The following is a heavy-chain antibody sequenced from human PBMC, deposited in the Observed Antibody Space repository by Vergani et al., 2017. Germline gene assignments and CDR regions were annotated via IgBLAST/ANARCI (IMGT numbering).Heavy chain of an antibody. J-gene: IGHJ4*02. CDR2: IIPIFGTA. Sequence: QVQLVQSGAEVKKPGSSVKVSCKASGGTFSSYAISWVRQAPGQGLEWMGGIIPIFGTANYAQKFQGRVTMTRDTSISTAYMELSRLRSDDTALYYCAIPRRRYYGNFDYWGQGTLVTVSS. D-gene: IGHD3-10*01. V-gene: IGHV1-69*06. CDR3: AIPRRRYYGNFDY. CDR1: GGTFSSYA.